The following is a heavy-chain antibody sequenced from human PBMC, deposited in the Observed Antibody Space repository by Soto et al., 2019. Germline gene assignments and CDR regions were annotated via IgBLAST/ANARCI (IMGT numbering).Heavy chain of an antibody. CDR1: RGSFSSYS. D-gene: IGHD5-12*01. CDR3: ARDIGYDYQDFDY. CDR2: IIPILGIA. Sequence: PAEVSCKASRGSFSSYSSCWLRQDPGQGLEWMGRIIPILGIANYAQKFQGRVTITADKSTSTAYMELSSLRSEDTAVYYCARDIGYDYQDFDYWGQGTLVTVSS. V-gene: IGHV1-69*04. J-gene: IGHJ4*02.